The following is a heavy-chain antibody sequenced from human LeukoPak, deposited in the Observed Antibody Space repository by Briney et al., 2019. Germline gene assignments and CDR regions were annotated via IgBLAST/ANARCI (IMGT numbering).Heavy chain of an antibody. D-gene: IGHD3-22*01. J-gene: IGHJ4*02. CDR1: GFTFSSYG. CDR2: ISYDGSNK. V-gene: IGHV3-30*18. Sequence: GGSLRLSCAASGFTFSSYGMHWVRQAPGKGLEWVAVISYDGSNKYYADSVKGRFTISRDNSKNTLYLQMNSLRAEDTAVYYCAKKSGYYDSSGYSDFDYWGQGTLVTVSP. CDR3: AKKSGYYDSSGYSDFDY.